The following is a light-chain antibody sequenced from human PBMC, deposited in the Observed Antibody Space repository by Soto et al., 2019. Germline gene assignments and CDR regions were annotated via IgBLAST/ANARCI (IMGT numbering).Light chain of an antibody. CDR2: AAS. CDR1: QAISSY. V-gene: IGKV1-9*01. J-gene: IGKJ5*01. CDR3: QQLNNYPIT. Sequence: DIQLTQSPSFLSASVGARVAITCRASQAISSYLAWYQQKHGKAPELLIYAASTLQSGVPSRFSGSLSGAECTLIISSLQPEDGETYYGQQLNNYPITFGQGTRLEIK.